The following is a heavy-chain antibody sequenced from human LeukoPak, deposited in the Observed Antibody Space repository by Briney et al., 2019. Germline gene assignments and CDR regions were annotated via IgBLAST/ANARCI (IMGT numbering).Heavy chain of an antibody. CDR3: ARGVRIGTTGIIDY. Sequence: ASVKVSCKASGYTFTSYGISWVRQAPGQGLEWMGWISAYNGNTNYAQKLQGRVTMTTDTSTSTAYMELSRLTLDDTAVYYCARGVRIGTTGIIDYWGQGTLVTV. CDR1: GYTFTSYG. CDR2: ISAYNGNT. V-gene: IGHV1-18*01. D-gene: IGHD6-13*01. J-gene: IGHJ4*02.